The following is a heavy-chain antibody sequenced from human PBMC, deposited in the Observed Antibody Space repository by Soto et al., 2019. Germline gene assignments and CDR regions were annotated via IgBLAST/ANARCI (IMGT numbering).Heavy chain of an antibody. Sequence: GGCLRLSCAASGFTFDDYAMHWVRQAPGKGLEWVSGISWNSGSIGYADSVKGRFTISRDNAKNSLYLQMNSLRAEDTALYYCAKDIGGYMDVWGKGTTVTVSS. CDR1: GFTFDDYA. V-gene: IGHV3-9*01. CDR3: AKDIGGYMDV. J-gene: IGHJ6*03. CDR2: ISWNSGSI. D-gene: IGHD3-16*01.